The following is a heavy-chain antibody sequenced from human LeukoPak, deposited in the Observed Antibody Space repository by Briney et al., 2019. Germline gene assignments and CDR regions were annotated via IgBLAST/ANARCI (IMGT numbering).Heavy chain of an antibody. CDR1: GFTFSSYA. J-gene: IGHJ5*02. Sequence: GGSLRLSCAASGFTFSSYAMSWVRRAPGKGLEWVSAISGSGGSTYYADSVKGRFIISRDNSKNTLYLQMNSLRAEDTAVYYCAKGVITMIVVVPQIGPWGQGTLVTVSS. V-gene: IGHV3-23*01. CDR2: ISGSGGST. D-gene: IGHD3-22*01. CDR3: AKGVITMIVVVPQIGP.